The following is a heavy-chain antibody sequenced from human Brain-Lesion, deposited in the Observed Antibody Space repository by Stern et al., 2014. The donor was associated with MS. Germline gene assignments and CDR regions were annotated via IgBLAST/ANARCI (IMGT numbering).Heavy chain of an antibody. CDR3: ARGRVVPGFQYYATDV. V-gene: IGHV4-61*02. J-gene: IGHJ6*02. CDR2: IFNSGST. CDR1: GGSISSGGYY. Sequence: QVQLQESGPGLVKPSQTLSLSCTVSGGSISSGGYYWSWIRQPAGKGLEWIGRIFNSGSTSYNPSLKSRVTISIDTPKNQFSLRLNSMTAADTAVYYCARGRVVPGFQYYATDVWGQGTTVIVSS. D-gene: IGHD2-2*01.